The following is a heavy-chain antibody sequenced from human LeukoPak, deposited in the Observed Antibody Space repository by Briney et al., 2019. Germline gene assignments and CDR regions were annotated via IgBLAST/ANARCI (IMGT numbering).Heavy chain of an antibody. CDR1: GGTFSSYA. Sequence: GASVKVSCKASGGTFSSYAISWVRQPPGQGLEWMGGIIPIFGTANYAQKFQGRVTITADESTSTAYMELSSLRSEDTAVYYCASCPTPYDAFDIWGQGTMVTVSS. CDR3: ASCPTPYDAFDI. CDR2: IIPIFGTA. V-gene: IGHV1-69*13. J-gene: IGHJ3*02.